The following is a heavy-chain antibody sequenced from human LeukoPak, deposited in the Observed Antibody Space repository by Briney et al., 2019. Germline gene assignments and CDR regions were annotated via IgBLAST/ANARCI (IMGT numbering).Heavy chain of an antibody. Sequence: SQTLSPTCTVSGGSIASGNYYWSWIRQPAGKGLEWIGRSHASRGTNYSPSLRSRVTISVDASQSQFSLKLTAVTAADTAVYYCARGHYDIFTGYYTYYFDYWGHGTLVTVSS. D-gene: IGHD3-9*01. CDR2: SHASRGT. CDR3: ARGHYDIFTGYYTYYFDY. J-gene: IGHJ4*01. V-gene: IGHV4-61*02. CDR1: GGSIASGNYY.